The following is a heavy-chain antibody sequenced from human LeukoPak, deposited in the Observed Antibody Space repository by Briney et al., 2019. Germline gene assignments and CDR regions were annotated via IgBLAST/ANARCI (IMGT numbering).Heavy chain of an antibody. V-gene: IGHV3-33*06. Sequence: GGSLRLSCAASGFTFSNYGMHWVRQAPGKGLEWVAVIWYDGSNKYYADSVKGRFTIASDNPKNTVYLQMNSLRAEDTAKYYCAKDTAGRFDYWGQGTLVTVSS. CDR1: GFTFSNYG. CDR3: AKDTAGRFDY. CDR2: IWYDGSNK. D-gene: IGHD3-10*01. J-gene: IGHJ4*02.